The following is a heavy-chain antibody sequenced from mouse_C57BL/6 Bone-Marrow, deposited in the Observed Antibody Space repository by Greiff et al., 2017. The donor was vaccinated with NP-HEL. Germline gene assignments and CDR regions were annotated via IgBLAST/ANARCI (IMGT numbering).Heavy chain of an antibody. CDR2: INPSSGYT. CDR3: ASLIYYDYDGY. CDR1: GYTFTSYW. D-gene: IGHD2-4*01. V-gene: IGHV1-7*01. Sequence: VKVVESGGELAKPGASVKLSCKASGYTFTSYWMHWVKQRPGQGLEWIGYINPSSGYTKYNQKFKDKATLTADKSSSTAYMQLSSLTYEDSAVYYCASLIYYDYDGYWGQGTLVTVSA. J-gene: IGHJ3*01.